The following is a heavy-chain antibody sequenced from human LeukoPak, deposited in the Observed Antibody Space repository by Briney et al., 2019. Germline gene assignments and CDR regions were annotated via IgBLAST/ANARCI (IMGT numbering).Heavy chain of an antibody. CDR1: GFTFSSYA. CDR2: ISGSGGST. J-gene: IGHJ5*02. V-gene: IGHV3-23*01. CDR3: AKERYYGSGSYYGPFNWFDP. Sequence: GGSLRLSCAASGFTFSSYAMSWVRQAPGKGLEWVSAISGSGGSTYYADSVKGRFTISGDNSKNTLYLQMNSLRAEDTAVYYCAKERYYGSGSYYGPFNWFDPWGQGTLVTVSS. D-gene: IGHD3-10*01.